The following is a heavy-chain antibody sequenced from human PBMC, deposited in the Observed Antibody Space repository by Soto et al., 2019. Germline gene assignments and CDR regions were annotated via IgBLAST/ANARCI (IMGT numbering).Heavy chain of an antibody. J-gene: IGHJ4*01. CDR3: TTDSRTTLPEIRFDY. Sequence: GGSLRLSCAASGFPFNNAWINWVRQVPGKGLEWVGRVKSKADGGTGDYAAPVKGRFVVSRDDSKDIVYLQMNSLKIEDTGVYYCTTDSRTTLPEIRFDYWGHGTQVTVSS. CDR2: VKSKADGGTG. CDR1: GFPFNNAW. D-gene: IGHD1-26*01. V-gene: IGHV3-15*07.